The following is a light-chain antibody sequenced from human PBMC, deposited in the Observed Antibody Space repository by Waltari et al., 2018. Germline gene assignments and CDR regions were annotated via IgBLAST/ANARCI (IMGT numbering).Light chain of an antibody. CDR3: QQTYSTPGLT. CDR1: QSLSSY. V-gene: IGKV1-39*01. J-gene: IGKJ4*01. Sequence: DIQMTQSPSSLSASVGDRVTITCRASQSLSSYLNWYQQKPGKAPKLLIYDASSLQSGVPSRFSGSGSGTDFALTITSLQPEDLGTYYCQQTYSTPGLTFGGGTKVAIK. CDR2: DAS.